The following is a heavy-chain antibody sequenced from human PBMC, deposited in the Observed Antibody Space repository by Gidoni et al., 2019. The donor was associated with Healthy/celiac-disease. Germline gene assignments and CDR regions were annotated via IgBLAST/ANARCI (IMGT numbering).Heavy chain of an antibody. CDR1: GGSFRSYA. CDR3: ARVPQGYSYGRSFDY. CDR2: IIPIFGTA. J-gene: IGHJ4*02. V-gene: IGHV1-69*01. D-gene: IGHD5-18*01. Sequence: QVQLVKSGAEVKKPGSSVKVSCKASGGSFRSYAISWVRQAPGQGLEWMGGIIPIFGTANYAQKFQGRVTITADESTSTAYMELSSLRSEDTAVYYCARVPQGYSYGRSFDYWGQGTLVTVSS.